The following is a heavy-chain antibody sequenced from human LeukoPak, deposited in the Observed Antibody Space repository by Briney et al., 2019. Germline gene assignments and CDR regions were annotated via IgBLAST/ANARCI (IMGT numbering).Heavy chain of an antibody. V-gene: IGHV4-30-4*08. CDR1: GGSISSGDDY. Sequence: SAAPSLTCTVSGGSISSGDDYWSWIRQPPGKGLEWIGFIYYSGNTYYNPSLKSRVTISVDTSKNQFSLRLNSVTAADTAVYYCARDHCSSKSCFIDYWGQGTLVTVSS. CDR2: IYYSGNT. CDR3: ARDHCSSKSCFIDY. J-gene: IGHJ4*02. D-gene: IGHD2-2*01.